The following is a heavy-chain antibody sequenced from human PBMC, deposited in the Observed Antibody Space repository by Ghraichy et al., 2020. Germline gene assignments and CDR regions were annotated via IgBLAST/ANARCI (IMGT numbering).Heavy chain of an antibody. D-gene: IGHD6-6*01. V-gene: IGHV4-61*01. CDR1: GGSVSSGSYY. CDR3: ARISSSAVDY. J-gene: IGHJ4*02. CDR2: IYYSGST. Sequence: SETLSLTCTVSGGSVSSGSYYWSWIRQPPGKGLEWIGYIYYSGSTNCNPSLKSRVTISVDTSKNQFSLKLSSVTAADTAVYYCARISSSAVDYWGQGTLVTVSS.